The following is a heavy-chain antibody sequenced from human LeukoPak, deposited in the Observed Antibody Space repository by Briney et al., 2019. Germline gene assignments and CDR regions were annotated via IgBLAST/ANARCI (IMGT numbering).Heavy chain of an antibody. V-gene: IGHV1-46*01. CDR3: ARDLKGSYPGFYYYYMDV. CDR1: GYTFTSYY. J-gene: IGHJ6*03. CDR2: INPSGGST. D-gene: IGHD1-26*01. Sequence: ASVKVSCKASGYTFTSYYMHWVRQAPGQGLEWMGIINPSGGSTSYAQKFQGRVTMTRDTSTSTVYMELSRLRSEDTAVYYCARDLKGSYPGFYYYYMDVWGKGTTVTVSS.